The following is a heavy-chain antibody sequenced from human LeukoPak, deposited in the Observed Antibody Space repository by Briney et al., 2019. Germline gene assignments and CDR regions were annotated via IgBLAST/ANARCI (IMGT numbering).Heavy chain of an antibody. D-gene: IGHD4-23*01. V-gene: IGHV3-53*01. CDR3: SSGGNSVFDY. Sequence: GGSLRLSCAASGFTVSSNYMTWVRQAPGKGLEWVSVIYSGGSTYYADSVKGRFPMSRDNSKNTLYLQMNRLRAEDTAVYYCSSGGNSVFDYWGQGTLVTVSS. CDR1: GFTVSSNY. CDR2: IYSGGST. J-gene: IGHJ4*02.